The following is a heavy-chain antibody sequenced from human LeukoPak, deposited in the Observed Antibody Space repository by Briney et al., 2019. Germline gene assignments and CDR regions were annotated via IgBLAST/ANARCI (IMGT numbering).Heavy chain of an antibody. CDR2: IGYDGSNK. D-gene: IGHD4-17*01. CDR3: AKDYHDYGDFCFDY. Sequence: GGSLRLSCAASGFTFSNYGMHWVRQAPGKGLEWVAFIGYDGSNKYYADSVKGRFTISRDNSKNTLYLQMNSLRAEDTAVYYCAKDYHDYGDFCFDYWGQGTLVTVSS. J-gene: IGHJ4*02. CDR1: GFTFSNYG. V-gene: IGHV3-30*02.